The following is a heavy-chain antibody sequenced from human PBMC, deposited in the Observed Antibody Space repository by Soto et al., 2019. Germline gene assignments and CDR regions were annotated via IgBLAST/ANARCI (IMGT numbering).Heavy chain of an antibody. D-gene: IGHD3-22*01. J-gene: IGHJ4*02. CDR1: GGSISSYY. V-gene: IGHV4-59*01. CDR2: IYYSGST. CDR3: ARVDYYDSSGSIDY. Sequence: QVQLQESGPGLVKPSETLSLTCTVSGGSISSYYWSWIRQPPGKGLEWIGYIYYSGSTNYNPSLKSRVTIAVDTSTTQFSLKLSSVTAADTAVYYCARVDYYDSSGSIDYWGQGTLVTVSS.